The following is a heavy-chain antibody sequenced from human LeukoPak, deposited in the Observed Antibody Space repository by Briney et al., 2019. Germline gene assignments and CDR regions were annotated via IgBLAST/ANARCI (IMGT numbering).Heavy chain of an antibody. CDR1: GGSISSGGYY. CDR3: AKGLRLDLGELSTFDY. CDR2: IYYSGST. D-gene: IGHD3-16*02. Sequence: SETLSLTCTVSGGSISSGGYYWSWIRQHPGRGLEWIGYIYYSGSTYYNPSLKSRVTISVDTSKNQFSLNLSSVAAADTAVYYCAKGLRLDLGELSTFDYWGQGTLVTVSS. J-gene: IGHJ4*02. V-gene: IGHV4-31*03.